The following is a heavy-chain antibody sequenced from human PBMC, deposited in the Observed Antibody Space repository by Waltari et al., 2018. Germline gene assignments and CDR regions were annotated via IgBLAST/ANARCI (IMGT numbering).Heavy chain of an antibody. V-gene: IGHV4-38-2*01. D-gene: IGHD3-22*01. Sequence: QVQLQESGPGLVKPSETLSLTCAVSGYSISSGYYWGWIRKPPGKGLEWIGRIYHSGSTDYNPSLKSRVTISVDTSKNQFSLKLSAVTAADTAVYYCARRGYYYDSSGYYDYWGQGTLVTVSS. CDR3: ARRGYYYDSSGYYDY. J-gene: IGHJ4*02. CDR1: GYSISSGYY. CDR2: IYHSGST.